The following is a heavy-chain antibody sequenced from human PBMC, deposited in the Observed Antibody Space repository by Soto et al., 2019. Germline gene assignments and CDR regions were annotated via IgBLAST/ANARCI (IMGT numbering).Heavy chain of an antibody. J-gene: IGHJ6*02. CDR3: ARASVPAAPYYYYYYGMDV. Sequence: QVQLVQSGAEVKKPGSSVKVSCKASGGTFSSYAISWVRQAPGQGLEWMGGIIPIFGTANYAQKFQGRVTMTADESTSTAYMELSSLRSEDTAVYYCARASVPAAPYYYYYYGMDVWGQGTTVTVSS. CDR2: IIPIFGTA. D-gene: IGHD2-2*01. V-gene: IGHV1-69*12. CDR1: GGTFSSYA.